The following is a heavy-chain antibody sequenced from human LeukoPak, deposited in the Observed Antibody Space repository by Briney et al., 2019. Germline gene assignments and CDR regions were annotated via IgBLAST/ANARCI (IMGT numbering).Heavy chain of an antibody. CDR2: ISNDGNNE. Sequence: PGGSLRLSCAASGFTFSSYIMHWVRQAPGKGLEWVALISNDGNNEDYADSVRGRFTISRDSSRNTLYLQMNSLRVEDSAVYYCAGDTHSSSWYDHWGQGTLVTVSS. V-gene: IGHV3-30*03. D-gene: IGHD6-13*01. CDR3: AGDTHSSSWYDH. J-gene: IGHJ5*02. CDR1: GFTFSSYI.